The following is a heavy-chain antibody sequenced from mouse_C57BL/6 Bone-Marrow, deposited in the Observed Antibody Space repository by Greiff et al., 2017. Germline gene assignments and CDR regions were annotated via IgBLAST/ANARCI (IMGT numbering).Heavy chain of an antibody. CDR1: GYTFTSYW. D-gene: IGHD4-1*01. CDR3: ARGTGTLYYFDY. CDR2: IYPSDSET. J-gene: IGHJ2*01. Sequence: LVESGAELVRPGSSVKLSCKASGYTFTSYWMAWVKQRPGQGLEWIGNIYPSDSETHYNQKFKDKATLTVDTSSSTAYMQRSSLTSEDSAVXYCARGTGTLYYFDYWGQGTTLTVSS. V-gene: IGHV1-61*01.